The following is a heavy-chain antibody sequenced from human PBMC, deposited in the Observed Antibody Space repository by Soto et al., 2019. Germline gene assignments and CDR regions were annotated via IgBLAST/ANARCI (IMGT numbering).Heavy chain of an antibody. J-gene: IGHJ4*02. CDR3: ARLVVVAPVANV. CDR2: IFYTGTT. CDR1: GGSINYNSYH. V-gene: IGHV4-39*02. D-gene: IGHD2-2*01. Sequence: QLQLQESGPGLVKPSETLSLTCSVSGGSINYNSYHWGWIRQPPGQGLEWIGSIFYTGTTFYNPSLESRVTMSVDTSKNSFSLHLTSVTAADTAVYFGARLVVVAPVANVWGQGTLVTVSS.